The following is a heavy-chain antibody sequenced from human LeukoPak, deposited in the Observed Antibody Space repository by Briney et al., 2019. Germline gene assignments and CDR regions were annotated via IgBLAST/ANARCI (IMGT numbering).Heavy chain of an antibody. Sequence: GGSLRLSCAASGFTFSSYSMNWVRQAPGKGLEWVSSISSSSSYIYYADSVKGRFTISRDNAKNSLYLQMNSLRAEDTAVYYCARGGMEVAEPVLDVWGQGTTVTVSS. CDR3: ARGGMEVAEPVLDV. CDR2: ISSSSSYI. V-gene: IGHV3-21*01. CDR1: GFTFSSYS. J-gene: IGHJ6*02. D-gene: IGHD6-19*01.